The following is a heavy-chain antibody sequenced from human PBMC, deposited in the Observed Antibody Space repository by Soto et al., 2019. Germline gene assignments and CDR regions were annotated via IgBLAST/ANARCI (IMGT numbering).Heavy chain of an antibody. Sequence: QTGGSLRLSCAASGFTFSSYAMSWVRQAPGKGLERVSVISSSGGNTYYADSVKGRFTISRDNSKNTLYLQMNSLRAEDTAVYYCEKSRAAHVTYFDHWGQGTLVTVSS. J-gene: IGHJ4*02. CDR1: GFTFSSYA. CDR2: ISSSGGNT. V-gene: IGHV3-23*01. D-gene: IGHD6-6*01. CDR3: EKSRAAHVTYFDH.